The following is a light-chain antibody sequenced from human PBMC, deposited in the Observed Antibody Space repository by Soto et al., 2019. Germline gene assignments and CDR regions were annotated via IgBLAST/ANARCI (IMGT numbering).Light chain of an antibody. CDR1: SSDVGGYNY. Sequence: QSALTQPRSVSGSPGQSVTISCTGTSSDVGGYNYVSWYQQHPGKAPKLMIYTVTKRPSGVPDRFSGSKSDNRASLTISGLQADDEADYYCCSYAGSSSYVFGTGTKLTVL. CDR2: TVT. CDR3: CSYAGSSSYV. V-gene: IGLV2-11*01. J-gene: IGLJ1*01.